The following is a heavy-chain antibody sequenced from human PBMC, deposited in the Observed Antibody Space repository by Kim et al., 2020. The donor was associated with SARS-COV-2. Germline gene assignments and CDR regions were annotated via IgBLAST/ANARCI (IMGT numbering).Heavy chain of an antibody. Sequence: GGSLRLSCAASGFTFSSYGMHWVRQAPGKGLEWVAVISYDGSNKYYADSVKGRFTISRDNSKNTLYLQMNSLRAEDTAVYYCAKGEFSVAAPVDYWGQGTLVTVSS. J-gene: IGHJ4*02. CDR3: AKGEFSVAAPVDY. V-gene: IGHV3-30*18. CDR2: ISYDGSNK. CDR1: GFTFSSYG. D-gene: IGHD3-3*02.